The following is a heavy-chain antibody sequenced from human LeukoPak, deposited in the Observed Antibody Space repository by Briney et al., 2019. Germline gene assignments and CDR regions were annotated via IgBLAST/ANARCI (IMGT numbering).Heavy chain of an antibody. D-gene: IGHD1-1*01. Sequence: GGSLRLSCAVSGFIGGDGYMNWVRQAPGKGLEWLSVIYRGGATYYADSVKGRFFISRDSSKNTWHLQLNSLRGEDTAVYYCASLSADQSTSTGTMPYMDVWGKGTTVTVSS. V-gene: IGHV3-66*01. CDR1: GFIGGDGY. CDR3: ASLSADQSTSTGTMPYMDV. J-gene: IGHJ6*03. CDR2: IYRGGAT.